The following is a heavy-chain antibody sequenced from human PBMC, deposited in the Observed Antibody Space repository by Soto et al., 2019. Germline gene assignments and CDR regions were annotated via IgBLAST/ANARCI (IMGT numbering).Heavy chain of an antibody. CDR1: GYTFTSYA. V-gene: IGHV1-3*01. CDR2: INAGNGNT. D-gene: IGHD6-19*01. Sequence: ASVKVSCKASGYTFTSYAMHWVRQAPGQRLEWMGWINAGNGNTKYSQKFQGRVTITRDTSASTAYMELSSLRSEDTAVYYCARDELEGSGWSYYYYYMDVWGKGTTVTVSS. CDR3: ARDELEGSGWSYYYYYMDV. J-gene: IGHJ6*03.